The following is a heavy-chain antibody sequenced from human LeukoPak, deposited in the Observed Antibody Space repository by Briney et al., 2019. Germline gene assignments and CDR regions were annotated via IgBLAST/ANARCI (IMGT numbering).Heavy chain of an antibody. J-gene: IGHJ3*02. CDR2: ISSSSSYI. Sequence: PGGSLRLSCAASGFTFSSYSMNWVRQAPGKGLEWVSSISSSSSYIYYADSVKGRFAISRDNAKNSLYLRMNSLRAEDTAVYYCARDGGEGGAFDIWGQGTMVTVSS. CDR1: GFTFSSYS. D-gene: IGHD2-21*01. CDR3: ARDGGEGGAFDI. V-gene: IGHV3-21*01.